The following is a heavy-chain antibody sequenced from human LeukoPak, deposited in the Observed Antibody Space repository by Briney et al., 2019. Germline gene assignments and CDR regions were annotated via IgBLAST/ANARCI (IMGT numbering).Heavy chain of an antibody. CDR1: GGSISSYY. V-gene: IGHV4-59*08. D-gene: IGHD3-22*01. CDR3: ARGGYCDSSGYYPDGGDY. Sequence: PSETLSLTCTVSGGSISSYYWSWIRQPPGKGLEWIGYIYYSGSTNYNPSLKSRVTISVDTSKNQFSLKLSSVTAADTAVYYCARGGYCDSSGYYPDGGDYWGQGTLVTVSS. J-gene: IGHJ4*02. CDR2: IYYSGST.